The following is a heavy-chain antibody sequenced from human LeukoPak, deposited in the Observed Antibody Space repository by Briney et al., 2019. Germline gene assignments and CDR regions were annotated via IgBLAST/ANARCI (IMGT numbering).Heavy chain of an antibody. CDR2: IYDSGST. Sequence: TSETLSLTCTVSGGSISGSYWSWIRQPPGKGLEWIAYIYDSGSTNYNPSLKSRVTISVDTSKNQFSLKMSSVTTADTAFYYCARARRYTSSAFDYWGQGTLVTVSS. J-gene: IGHJ4*02. D-gene: IGHD6-13*01. CDR3: ARARRYTSSAFDY. V-gene: IGHV4-59*01. CDR1: GGSISGSY.